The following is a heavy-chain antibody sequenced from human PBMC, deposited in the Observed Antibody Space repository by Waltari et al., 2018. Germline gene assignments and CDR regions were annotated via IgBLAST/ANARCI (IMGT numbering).Heavy chain of an antibody. CDR3: ARDLITIFGVVIPGGFDI. Sequence: EVQLVESGGGSVQPGGSLRLSCAASEFTFSSYSMDLVRQAPGEGLEWVSYISSSSGTRYYADSVKGRCTISIDNAKNSQYLQMNSLRAEDTAVYYCARDLITIFGVVIPGGFDIWGQGTMVTVSS. V-gene: IGHV3-48*04. J-gene: IGHJ3*02. D-gene: IGHD3-3*01. CDR2: ISSSSGTR. CDR1: EFTFSSYS.